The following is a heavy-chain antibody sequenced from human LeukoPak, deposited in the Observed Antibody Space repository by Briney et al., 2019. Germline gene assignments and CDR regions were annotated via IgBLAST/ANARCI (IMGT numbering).Heavy chain of an antibody. J-gene: IGHJ4*02. CDR2: INSDGFST. CDR1: GFTFSSYW. Sequence: GGSLRLSCAASGFTFSSYWMHWVRQAPGKGLVWVSRINSDGFSTSYADSVKGRFTISRDNAKNTLYLQMNSLRAEDTALYYCARYRSGSYFDYWGQGTLVTVSS. CDR3: ARYRSGSYFDY. V-gene: IGHV3-74*01. D-gene: IGHD3-10*01.